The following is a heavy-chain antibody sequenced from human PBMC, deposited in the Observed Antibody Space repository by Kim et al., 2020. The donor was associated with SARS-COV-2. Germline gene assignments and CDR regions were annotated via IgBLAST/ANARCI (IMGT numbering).Heavy chain of an antibody. CDR3: AREGGQGAAAPYYYYYGMDV. CDR1: GFTFSSYE. CDR2: ISSSGSTI. D-gene: IGHD6-13*01. J-gene: IGHJ6*02. V-gene: IGHV3-48*03. Sequence: GGSLRLSCAASGFTFSSYEMNWVRQAPGKGLEWVSYISSSGSTIYYADSVKGRFTISRDNAKNSLYLQMNSLRAEDTAVYYCAREGGQGAAAPYYYYYGMDVWGQGTTVTVSS.